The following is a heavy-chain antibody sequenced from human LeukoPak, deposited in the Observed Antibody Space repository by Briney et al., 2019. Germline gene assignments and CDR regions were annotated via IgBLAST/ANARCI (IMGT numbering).Heavy chain of an antibody. J-gene: IGHJ3*02. CDR2: IIPIFSTA. V-gene: IGHV1-69*05. CDR3: ASSPDSSGYYDHGEAFDI. Sequence: SVKVSCKASGGTFSSYAISWVRQAPGQGLEWMGGIIPIFSTANYAQKFQGRVTITTDESTSTAYMELSSLRSEDTAVYYCASSPDSSGYYDHGEAFDIWGQGTMVTVSS. CDR1: GGTFSSYA. D-gene: IGHD3-22*01.